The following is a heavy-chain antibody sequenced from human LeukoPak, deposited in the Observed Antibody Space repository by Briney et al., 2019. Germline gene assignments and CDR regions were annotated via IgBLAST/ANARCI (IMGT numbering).Heavy chain of an antibody. CDR2: INHSGST. CDR3: ARSTMVRGVIHWFDP. D-gene: IGHD3-10*01. Sequence: KPSETLSLTCAVYGGSFSGYYWSWIRQPPGKGLEWIGEINHSGSTNYNPSLKSRVTISVDTSKNQFSLKLSSVTAADTAVYYCARSTMVRGVIHWFDPWGQGTLVTVSS. J-gene: IGHJ5*02. CDR1: GGSFSGYY. V-gene: IGHV4-34*01.